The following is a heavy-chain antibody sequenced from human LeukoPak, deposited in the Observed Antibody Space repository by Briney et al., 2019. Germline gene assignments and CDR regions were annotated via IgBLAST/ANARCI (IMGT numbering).Heavy chain of an antibody. D-gene: IGHD3-16*01. V-gene: IGHV3-23*01. Sequence: PGGSLRLSCAASGFTFSSYSMSWVRQAPGKGLEWVSSISASPFSTYYADSVKGRFTISRDNSKSTLYLQMNSLRAEDTAVYYCAKDWGEYFDYVWGSFTSFDSWGQGTLVTVSS. CDR1: GFTFSSYS. CDR3: AKDWGEYFDYVWGSFTSFDS. J-gene: IGHJ4*02. CDR2: ISASPFST.